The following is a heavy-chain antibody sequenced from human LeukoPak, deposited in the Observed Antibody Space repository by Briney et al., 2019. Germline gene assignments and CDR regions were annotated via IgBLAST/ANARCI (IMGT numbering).Heavy chain of an antibody. Sequence: SETLSLTCTVSGGSISSSSYYWGCIRQPPGKGLEWIGSIYYSGSTYYNPSLKSRVTISVDTSKNQFSLKLSPVTAADTAVYYCARRVGPNYYYYYMDVWGKGTTVTVSS. J-gene: IGHJ6*03. D-gene: IGHD1-26*01. CDR3: ARRVGPNYYYYYMDV. CDR2: IYYSGST. V-gene: IGHV4-39*01. CDR1: GGSISSSSYY.